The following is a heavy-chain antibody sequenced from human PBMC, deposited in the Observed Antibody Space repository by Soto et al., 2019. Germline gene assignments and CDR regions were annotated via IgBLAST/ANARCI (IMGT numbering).Heavy chain of an antibody. CDR1: GFSVSSSH. CDR3: AKYYYGSGSIRAFEI. J-gene: IGHJ3*02. Sequence: GGSLRLSCAASGFSVSSSHMIWVRQAPGKGLEWASVIYSGGATYYAVSVKGRFTISRDRSKNTVYLQMDGLRTEDTAVYYCAKYYYGSGSIRAFEIWGQGTMVTVSS. V-gene: IGHV3-53*01. CDR2: IYSGGAT. D-gene: IGHD3-10*01.